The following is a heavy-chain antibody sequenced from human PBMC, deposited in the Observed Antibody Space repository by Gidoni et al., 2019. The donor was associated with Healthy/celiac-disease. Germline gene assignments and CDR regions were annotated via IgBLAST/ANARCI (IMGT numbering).Heavy chain of an antibody. V-gene: IGHV3-7*03. CDR3: AREPILEWLLYWGGYFDY. Sequence: EVQLVESGGGLVQPGGSLRLSCAASGFTFSSYWMSWVRQAPGKGLEWVANIKQDGSEKYYVDSVKGRFTISRDNAKNSLYLQMNSLRAEDTAVYYCAREPILEWLLYWGGYFDYWGQGTLVTVSS. D-gene: IGHD3-3*01. CDR1: GFTFSSYW. CDR2: IKQDGSEK. J-gene: IGHJ4*02.